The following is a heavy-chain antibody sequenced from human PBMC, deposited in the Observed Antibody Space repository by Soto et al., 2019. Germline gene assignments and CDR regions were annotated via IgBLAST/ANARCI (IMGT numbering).Heavy chain of an antibody. CDR2: IYYSGST. V-gene: IGHV4-59*01. CDR1: GGSISSYY. CDR3: ARGTFGVVKD. D-gene: IGHD3-3*01. J-gene: IGHJ4*02. Sequence: SSETLSLTCTVSGGSISSYYWSWIRQPPGKGLEWIGYIYYSGSTNYNPSLKSRVTISVDTSKNQFSLKLSSVTAADTAVYYCARGTFGVVKDWGQGTLVTVSS.